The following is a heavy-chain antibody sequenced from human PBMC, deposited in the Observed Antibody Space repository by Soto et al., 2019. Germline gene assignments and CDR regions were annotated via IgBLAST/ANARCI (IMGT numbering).Heavy chain of an antibody. CDR1: GFSFRDYY. V-gene: IGHV3-11*05. CDR3: AKAPMYGESLLRYYYYGMDV. CDR2: ISGNSLYI. J-gene: IGHJ6*02. Sequence: GSLRLSCAASGFSFRDYYMSWIRQAPGKGLEWLSYISGNSLYITYADSMQGRFTISRDNAENSLHLQLSSLGADDTAVYYCAKAPMYGESLLRYYYYGMDVWGQGTTVTSP. D-gene: IGHD3-10*01.